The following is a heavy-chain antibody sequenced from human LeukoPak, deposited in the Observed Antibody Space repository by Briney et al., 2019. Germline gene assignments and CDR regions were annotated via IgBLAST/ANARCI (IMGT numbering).Heavy chain of an antibody. J-gene: IGHJ6*03. V-gene: IGHV4-34*01. CDR1: GGSFSGYY. CDR2: INHSGST. CDR3: ARDFSSWTLGDYYYYMDV. D-gene: IGHD6-13*01. Sequence: PSETLSLTCAVYGGSFSGYYWSWIRQPPGQGLEWIGEINHSGSTYYNPSLKSRVTISVDRSKNQFSLKLSPVTAADTAVYYCARDFSSWTLGDYYYYMDVWGKGTTVTVSS.